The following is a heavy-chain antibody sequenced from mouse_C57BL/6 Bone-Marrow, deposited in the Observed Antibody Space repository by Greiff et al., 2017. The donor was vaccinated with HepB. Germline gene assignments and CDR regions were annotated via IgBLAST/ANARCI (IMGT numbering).Heavy chain of an antibody. Sequence: QVQLQQPGAELVKPGASVKLSCKASGYTFTSYWMHWVKQRPGQGLEWIGMIHPNSGSTNYNEKFKSKATLTVDKSSSTAYMQLSSLTSEDSAVYYCARGRIITPVVENYFDYWGQGTTLTVSS. CDR2: IHPNSGST. V-gene: IGHV1-64*01. CDR3: ARGRIITPVVENYFDY. D-gene: IGHD1-1*01. CDR1: GYTFTSYW. J-gene: IGHJ2*01.